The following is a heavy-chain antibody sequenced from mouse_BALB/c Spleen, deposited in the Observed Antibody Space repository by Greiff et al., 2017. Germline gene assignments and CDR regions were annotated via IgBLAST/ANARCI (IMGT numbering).Heavy chain of an antibody. Sequence: VQLQQSGAELVKPGASVKMSCKAFGYTFTTYPIEWMKQNHGKSLEWIGNFHPYNDDTKYNEKFKGKAKLTGEKSSSTVYLELSRLTSDDSAFYYGASGGLRYAMDYWGQGTSVTVSS. D-gene: IGHD2-2*01. V-gene: IGHV1-47*01. J-gene: IGHJ4*01. CDR2: FHPYNDDT. CDR1: GYTFTTYP. CDR3: ASGGLRYAMDY.